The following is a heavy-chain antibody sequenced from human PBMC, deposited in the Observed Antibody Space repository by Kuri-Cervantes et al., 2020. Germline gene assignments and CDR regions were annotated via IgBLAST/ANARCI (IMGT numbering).Heavy chain of an antibody. Sequence: SLKISCVASGFTFDDYAMHWVRQAPGRGLEWVSSISWNSGSKGYADSVKGRFTISRDNAKNSLYLQMNSLRAEDTALYYCAKDIDRVAAAGRGAFDIWGQGTMVTVSS. V-gene: IGHV3-9*01. CDR3: AKDIDRVAAAGRGAFDI. D-gene: IGHD6-13*01. J-gene: IGHJ3*02. CDR2: ISWNSGSK. CDR1: GFTFDDYA.